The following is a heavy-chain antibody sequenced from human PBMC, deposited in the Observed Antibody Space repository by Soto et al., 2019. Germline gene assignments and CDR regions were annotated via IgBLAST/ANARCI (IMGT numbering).Heavy chain of an antibody. Sequence: QVQLVESGGGVVQPGRSLRLSCAASGFTFSSYAMHWVRQAPGKGLEWVAVISYDGSNKYYADSVKGRFTISRDNSKNTLYLQMNSLRAEDTAVYYCARVHHDYYYYYGMDVWGQGTTVTVSS. J-gene: IGHJ6*02. CDR2: ISYDGSNK. CDR1: GFTFSSYA. CDR3: ARVHHDYYYYYGMDV. V-gene: IGHV3-30-3*01.